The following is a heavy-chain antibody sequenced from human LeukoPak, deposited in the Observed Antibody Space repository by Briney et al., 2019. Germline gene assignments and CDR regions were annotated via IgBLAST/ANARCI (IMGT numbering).Heavy chain of an antibody. CDR3: ANPLLAYDRDYYYYMDA. V-gene: IGHV3-30*02. Sequence: GGSLRLSCAASGFTFSSYGMHWVRQAPGKGLEWVAFIRYDGSNKYYADSVKGRFTISRDNSKNTLYLQMNSLRAEDTAVYYCANPLLAYDRDYYYYMDAWGKGTPVTVSS. CDR2: IRYDGSNK. CDR1: GFTFSSYG. J-gene: IGHJ6*03. D-gene: IGHD1-14*01.